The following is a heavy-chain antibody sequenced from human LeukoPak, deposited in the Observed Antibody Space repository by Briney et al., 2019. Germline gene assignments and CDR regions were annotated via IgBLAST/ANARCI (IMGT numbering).Heavy chain of an antibody. V-gene: IGHV3-48*04. CDR1: GFTFSSYS. Sequence: GGSLRLSCAASGFTFSSYSMNWVRQAPGKGLEWVSYISSSSSTIYYADSVKGRFTISRDNAKNSLYLQMNSLRAEDTAVYYCARDRDSSGWYVDYWGQGTLVTVSS. CDR2: ISSSSSTI. J-gene: IGHJ4*02. D-gene: IGHD6-19*01. CDR3: ARDRDSSGWYVDY.